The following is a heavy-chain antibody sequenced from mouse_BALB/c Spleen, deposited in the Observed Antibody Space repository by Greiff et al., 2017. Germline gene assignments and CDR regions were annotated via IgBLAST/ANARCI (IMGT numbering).Heavy chain of an antibody. D-gene: IGHD1-2*01. J-gene: IGHJ3*01. CDR1: GYSITSDYA. CDR2: ISYSGST. Sequence: DVKLQESGPGLVKPSQFLSLTCTVSGYSITSDYAWNWIRQFPGNKLEWMGYISYSGSTSYNPSLKSRISITRDTSKNQFFLQLNSVTTEDTATYYCARSYGPFAYWGQGTLVTVSA. V-gene: IGHV3-2*02. CDR3: ARSYGPFAY.